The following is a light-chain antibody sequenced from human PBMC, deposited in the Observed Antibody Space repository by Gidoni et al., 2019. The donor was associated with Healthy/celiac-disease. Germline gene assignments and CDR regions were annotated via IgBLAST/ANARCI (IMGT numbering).Light chain of an antibody. CDR2: EVS. CDR1: SSDVVGYNY. CDR3: SSYTSSSVV. V-gene: IGLV2-14*01. J-gene: IGLJ2*01. Sequence: QSALTQPASVSGSPGQSIPISCTGTSSDVVGYNYVSWYQQHPGKAPKLMIYEVSTRPSGVSNRFSGSKSGNTASLTISGLQAEDEADYYCSSYTSSSVVFGGGTKLTVL.